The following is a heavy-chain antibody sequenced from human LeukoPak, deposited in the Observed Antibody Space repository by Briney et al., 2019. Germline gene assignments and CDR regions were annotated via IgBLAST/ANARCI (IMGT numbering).Heavy chain of an antibody. D-gene: IGHD7-27*01. J-gene: IGHJ4*02. V-gene: IGHV1-2*06. CDR1: GYTFIDYF. CDR2: LNPNNGDT. CDR3: ARDLSSTSNREFDY. Sequence: GASVKVSCKTSGYTFIDYFIHWVRQAPGQGLEWMGRLNPNNGDTYYAQDFQGRVTMTRDTSISTAYMELSRLTSDDTAVYHCARDLSSTSNREFDYWGQGTLVTASS.